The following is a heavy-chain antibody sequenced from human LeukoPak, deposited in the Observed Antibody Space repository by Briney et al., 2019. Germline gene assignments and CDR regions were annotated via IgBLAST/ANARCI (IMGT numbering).Heavy chain of an antibody. CDR3: VRSGYCGGGTCYSDYFDY. CDR2: IRNKANDYTT. D-gene: IGHD2-15*01. V-gene: IGHV3-72*01. CDR1: GFTLSDHY. Sequence: GGSLRLSCAASGFTLSDHYMDWVRQAPGKGLEWVGRIRNKANDYTTEYAASVKGRFTISRDASQSSLYLQMNTLKLEDTAVYFCVRSGYCGGGTCYSDYFDYWGQGTLVSASS. J-gene: IGHJ4*02.